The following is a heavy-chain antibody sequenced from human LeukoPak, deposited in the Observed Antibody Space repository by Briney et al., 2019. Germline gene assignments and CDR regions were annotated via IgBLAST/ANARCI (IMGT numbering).Heavy chain of an antibody. CDR2: ISAYNGNT. D-gene: IGHD6-13*01. CDR3: AREDRIIAAGIEIDY. J-gene: IGHJ4*02. Sequence: ASVKVSCKASGYTFTSYGISWVRQAPGQGLEWMGWISAYNGNTNYAQKLQGRVTVTTDTSTSTAYMELRSLRSDDTAVYYCAREDRIIAAGIEIDYWGQGTLVTVPS. CDR1: GYTFTSYG. V-gene: IGHV1-18*01.